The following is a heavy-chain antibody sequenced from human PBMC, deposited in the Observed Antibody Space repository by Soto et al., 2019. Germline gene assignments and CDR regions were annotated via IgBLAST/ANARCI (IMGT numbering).Heavy chain of an antibody. CDR3: AKDLWGVWFGESYPDY. D-gene: IGHD3-10*01. V-gene: IGHV3-23*01. CDR2: ISGSGGST. J-gene: IGHJ4*02. CDR1: GFTFSSYA. Sequence: GGSLRLSCAASGFTFSSYAMSWVRQAPGKGLEWVSAISGSGGSTYYADSVKGRFTISRDNSKNTLYLQMNSLRAEDTAVYYCAKDLWGVWFGESYPDYWGQGTLVTVSS.